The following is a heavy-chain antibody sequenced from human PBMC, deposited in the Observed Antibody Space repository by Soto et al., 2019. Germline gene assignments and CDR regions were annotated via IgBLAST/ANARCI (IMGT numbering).Heavy chain of an antibody. J-gene: IGHJ4*02. Sequence: SETLSLTCTVSGGSIYRSGYYWGWIRQPPGRGLEWIGNIDYNGVTYSNPSLKSRFTISRDTSKNQFSLTLTSVTAADTALYYCGKVLVGATGHTDSDSWGPGTLVTVSS. CDR3: GKVLVGATGHTDSDS. CDR2: IDYNGVT. V-gene: IGHV4-39*01. D-gene: IGHD2-15*01. CDR1: GGSIYRSGYY.